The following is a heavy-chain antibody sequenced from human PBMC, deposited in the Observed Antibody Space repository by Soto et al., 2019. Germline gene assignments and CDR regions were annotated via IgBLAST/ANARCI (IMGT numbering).Heavy chain of an antibody. CDR1: GFTFSNYA. Sequence: EVQLVESGGGLVQPGGSLRPSCAASGFTFSNYAMHWVRQAPGEVLEYVSAISRSGSTTYYANSVKGRFTITRDNSKNTMYLQMGSLRAEDMAVYYCARDWLHDYWGQGTLVTVSS. CDR3: ARDWLHDY. CDR2: ISRSGSTT. V-gene: IGHV3-64*01. D-gene: IGHD3-9*01. J-gene: IGHJ4*02.